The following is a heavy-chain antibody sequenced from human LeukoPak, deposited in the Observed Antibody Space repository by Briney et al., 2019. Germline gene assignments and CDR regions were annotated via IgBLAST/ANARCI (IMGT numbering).Heavy chain of an antibody. D-gene: IGHD6-6*01. CDR3: AREYSSSSGKALDY. J-gene: IGHJ4*02. Sequence: SETLSLTCTASSGSLGSYYWNWLRQPAGKGLEWIGHIYTSGSTNYNPSTKSRVTMSVDTSKNQFSLKLNSVTAADTAFYYCAREYSSSSGKALDYWGQGTLVTVSS. V-gene: IGHV4-4*07. CDR1: SGSLGSYY. CDR2: IYTSGST.